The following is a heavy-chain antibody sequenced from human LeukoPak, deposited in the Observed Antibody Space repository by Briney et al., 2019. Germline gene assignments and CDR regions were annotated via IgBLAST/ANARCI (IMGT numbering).Heavy chain of an antibody. CDR2: IYYSGST. D-gene: IGHD3-16*01. CDR3: ARSRGRQLYGDFDY. J-gene: IGHJ4*02. CDR1: GGSISNNY. Sequence: PSDTLSLTCSVAGGSISNNYWSWIRHPPGKGREWIGYIYYSGSTKYNPSLKSRVTISVDTSKNQFSLKLSSVTAADTAVYYCARSRGRQLYGDFDYWGQGTLVTVSS. V-gene: IGHV4-59*07.